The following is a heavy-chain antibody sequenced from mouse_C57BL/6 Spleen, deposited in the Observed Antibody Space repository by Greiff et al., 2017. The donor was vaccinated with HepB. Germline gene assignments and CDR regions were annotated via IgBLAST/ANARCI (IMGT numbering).Heavy chain of an antibody. CDR2: IHPNSGST. J-gene: IGHJ4*01. CDR3: ARPGITTVVEYDYYYAMDY. V-gene: IGHV1-64*01. Sequence: QVQLQQPGAELVKPGASVKLSCKASGYTFTSYWMHWVKQRPGQGLEWIGMIHPNSGSTNYNEKFKSKATLTVDKSSSTAYMQHSSLTSEDAAVYYCARPGITTVVEYDYYYAMDYWGQGTSVTVSS. D-gene: IGHD1-1*01. CDR1: GYTFTSYW.